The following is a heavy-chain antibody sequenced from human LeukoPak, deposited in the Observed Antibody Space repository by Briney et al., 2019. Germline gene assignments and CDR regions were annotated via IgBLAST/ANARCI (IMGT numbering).Heavy chain of an antibody. CDR3: ARERGYDSSGSKVLSLYYFDY. D-gene: IGHD3-22*01. CDR2: IYYSGST. Sequence: PSETLSLTCTVSGGSISSYYWSWIRQPPGKGLEWIGYIYYSGSTNYNPSLKSRVTISVDTSKNQFSLKLSSVTAADTAVYYCARERGYDSSGSKVLSLYYFDYWGQGTLVTVSS. V-gene: IGHV4-59*01. J-gene: IGHJ4*02. CDR1: GGSISSYY.